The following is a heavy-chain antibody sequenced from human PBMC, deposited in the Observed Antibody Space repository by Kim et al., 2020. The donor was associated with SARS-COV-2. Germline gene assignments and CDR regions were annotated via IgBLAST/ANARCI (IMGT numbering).Heavy chain of an antibody. V-gene: IGHV3-74*01. D-gene: IGHD3-3*01. J-gene: IGHJ6*02. Sequence: GGSLRLSCAASGFTFSSYWMHWVRQAPGKGLVWVSRINSDGSSTSDADSVKGRFTISRDNAKNTLYLQMNSLRAEDTAVYYCARDATAYYDFWSGYYYYYYGMGVWGQGTTVTVSS. CDR3: ARDATAYYDFWSGYYYYYYGMGV. CDR1: GFTFSSYW. CDR2: INSDGSST.